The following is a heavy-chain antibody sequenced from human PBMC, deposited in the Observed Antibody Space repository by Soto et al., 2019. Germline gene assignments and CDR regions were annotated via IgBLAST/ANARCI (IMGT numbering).Heavy chain of an antibody. V-gene: IGHV3-23*01. J-gene: IGHJ6*04. CDR1: RFTFSDYY. CDR3: AKDLSGGGGILPSDV. CDR2: ISGSGGST. D-gene: IGHD1-26*01. Sequence: PGGSLRLSCAASRFTFSDYYMSWLRQAPGKGLEWVSAISGSGGSTYYADSVKGRFTISRDNSKNTLYLQMNSLRAEDTAVYYCAKDLSGGGGILPSDVWGKGTTVTVSS.